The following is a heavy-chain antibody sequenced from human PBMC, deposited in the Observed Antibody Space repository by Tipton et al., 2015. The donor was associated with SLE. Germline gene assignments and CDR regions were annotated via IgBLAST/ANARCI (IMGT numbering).Heavy chain of an antibody. CDR2: INDSGNT. Sequence: LRLSCSVSGGSISNNYWSWIRQPPGKGLEWIGYINDSGNTNYGPALRSRVTISVDTSKNQLSLKLNSVTAADTAIYYCAREDTPTGRMISSGGDPVSAFDIWGQGTMVTVSA. D-gene: IGHD3-16*01. J-gene: IGHJ3*02. CDR3: AREDTPTGRMISSGGDPVSAFDI. CDR1: GGSISNNY. V-gene: IGHV4-59*12.